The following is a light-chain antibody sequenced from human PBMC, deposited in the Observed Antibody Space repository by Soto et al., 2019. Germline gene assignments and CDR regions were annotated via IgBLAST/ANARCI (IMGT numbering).Light chain of an antibody. CDR2: EVV. CDR1: MSDIGVYEF. V-gene: IGLV2-8*01. CDR3: KSYAGSNTDV. J-gene: IGLJ6*01. Sequence: QSALTQPPSASGSPGQSVTISCTGAMSDIGVYEFVSWYHHHPGKAPRLIIYEVVQRTSGVPDRFSGSKAGNTAYLTVSGLQAADDADYFCKSYAGSNTDVFGSGTKVTVL.